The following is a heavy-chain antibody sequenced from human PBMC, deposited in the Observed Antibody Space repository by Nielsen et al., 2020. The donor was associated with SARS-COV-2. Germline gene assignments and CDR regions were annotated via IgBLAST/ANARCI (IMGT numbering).Heavy chain of an antibody. D-gene: IGHD2-15*01. CDR2: ISYDGSNK. J-gene: IGHJ4*02. V-gene: IGHV3-30-3*01. CDR1: GFTFSSYA. Sequence: GASLKISCAASGFTFSSYAMHWVRQAPGKGLEWVAVISYDGSNKYYADSVKGRFTISRDNSKNTLYLQMNSLRAEDTAVYYCARGGGNGIYFDYWGQGTLVTVSS. CDR3: ARGGGNGIYFDY.